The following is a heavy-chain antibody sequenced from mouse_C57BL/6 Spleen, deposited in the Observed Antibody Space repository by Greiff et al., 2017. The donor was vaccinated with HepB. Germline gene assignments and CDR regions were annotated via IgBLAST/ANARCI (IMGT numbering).Heavy chain of an antibody. CDR2: IYPRSGNT. CDR3: ARGVSGYYYGSSHWYFDV. Sequence: QVQLQQSGAELARPGASVKLSCTASGYTFTSYGISWVKQRTGQGLEWIGEIYPRSGNTYYNEKFKGKATLTADKSSSTAYMGLRSLTSEDSAVYFCARGVSGYYYGSSHWYFDVWGTGTTVTVSS. CDR1: GYTFTSYG. V-gene: IGHV1-81*01. D-gene: IGHD1-1*01. J-gene: IGHJ1*03.